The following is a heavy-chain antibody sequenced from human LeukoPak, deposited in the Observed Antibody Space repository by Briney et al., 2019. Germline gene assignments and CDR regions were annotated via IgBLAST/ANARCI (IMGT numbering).Heavy chain of an antibody. CDR1: GFTFSSYA. CDR2: ISGSGGST. J-gene: IGHJ4*02. CDR3: AKTPYYYDSSGYYDY. V-gene: IGHV3-23*01. Sequence: GGSLRLSCAASGFTFSSYAMSWVRQAPGKGLEWVSAISGSGGSTYYAASVKGRFTISRDNSKNTLYLQMNSLRAEDTAVYYCAKTPYYYDSSGYYDYWGQGTLVTVSS. D-gene: IGHD3-22*01.